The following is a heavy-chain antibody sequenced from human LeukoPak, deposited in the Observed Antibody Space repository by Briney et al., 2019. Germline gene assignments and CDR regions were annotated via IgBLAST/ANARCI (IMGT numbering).Heavy chain of an antibody. CDR2: INSDGGTT. J-gene: IGHJ4*02. CDR3: ARILYGSSGPYDY. Sequence: GGSLRLSCAASGFTFSNYWMHWVRQAPGKGLVWVSRINSDGGTTNYADSVKGRFTISRDNAKNTLYLQMNSLRAEDTAVYYCARILYGSSGPYDYWGQGTLVTVSS. D-gene: IGHD3-22*01. V-gene: IGHV3-74*01. CDR1: GFTFSNYW.